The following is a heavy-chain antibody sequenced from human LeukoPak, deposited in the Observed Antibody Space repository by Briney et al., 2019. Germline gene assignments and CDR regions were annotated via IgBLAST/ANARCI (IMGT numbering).Heavy chain of an antibody. CDR3: ARSSPGVLLWFGELLSHQYPNAEYFQH. J-gene: IGHJ1*01. V-gene: IGHV3-21*01. Sequence: GGSLRLSCAASGFTFSSYSMNWVRQAPGKGLEWVSSISSSSSYIYYADSVKGRFTISRDNAKNSLYLQMNSLRAEDTAVYYCARSSPGVLLWFGELLSHQYPNAEYFQHWGQGTLVTVSS. CDR1: GFTFSSYS. CDR2: ISSSSSYI. D-gene: IGHD3-10*01.